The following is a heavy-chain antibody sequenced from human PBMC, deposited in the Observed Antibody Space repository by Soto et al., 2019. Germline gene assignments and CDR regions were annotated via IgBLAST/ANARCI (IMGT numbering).Heavy chain of an antibody. D-gene: IGHD6-25*01. J-gene: IGHJ3*02. Sequence: ASVKVSCKVSGYTLTELSMHWVRQAPGKGLEWMGGFDPEDGETNYSQKFQGRVTITGDTSASTAYMELSSLRSEDTAVYYCASGTSHAFDIWGQGTMVTVSS. CDR3: ASGTSHAFDI. V-gene: IGHV1-24*01. CDR2: FDPEDGET. CDR1: GYTLTELS.